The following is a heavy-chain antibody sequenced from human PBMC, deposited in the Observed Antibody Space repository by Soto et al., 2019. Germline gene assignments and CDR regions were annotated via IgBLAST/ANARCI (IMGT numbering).Heavy chain of an antibody. V-gene: IGHV5-51*01. CDR1: GYIFTDHC. Sequence: PGESLKISCKGSGYIFTDHCIVWVRQMAGKGLDWMGIIYPSDSDTRYSPSFQGQVTISADKSISTAYLQWSTLKASDTAVYYCARDQDDSSDAFDIWGQGTMVNVS. D-gene: IGHD3-3*01. CDR3: ARDQDDSSDAFDI. CDR2: IYPSDSDT. J-gene: IGHJ3*02.